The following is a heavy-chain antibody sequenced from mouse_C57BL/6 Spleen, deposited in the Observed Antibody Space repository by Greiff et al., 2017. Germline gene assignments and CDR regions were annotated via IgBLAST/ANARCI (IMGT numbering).Heavy chain of an antibody. V-gene: IGHV1-54*01. CDR1: GYAFTNYL. D-gene: IGHD1-1*01. CDR2: INPGSGGT. CDR3: ARDYGSSPFDY. J-gene: IGHJ2*01. Sequence: QVQLQQSGAELVRPGTSVKVSCKASGYAFTNYLIEWVKQRPGQGLEWIGVINPGSGGTNYNEKFKGKATLTADKSSSTAYMQLSSLTSEDSAVYFCARDYGSSPFDYWGQGTTRTVSS.